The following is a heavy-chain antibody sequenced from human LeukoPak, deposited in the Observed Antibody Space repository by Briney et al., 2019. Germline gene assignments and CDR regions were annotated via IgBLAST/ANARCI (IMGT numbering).Heavy chain of an antibody. CDR2: IYSGGST. J-gene: IGHJ1*01. Sequence: PGGSLRLSCAASGFTVSSNYMSWVRQAPGKGLEWVSVIYSGGSTYYADSVKGRFTISRDNSKNTLYLQMNSLRAEDTAVYYCAREGSYYDHAEYFQHWGQGTLVTVSS. V-gene: IGHV3-53*01. CDR3: AREGSYYDHAEYFQH. D-gene: IGHD3-22*01. CDR1: GFTVSSNY.